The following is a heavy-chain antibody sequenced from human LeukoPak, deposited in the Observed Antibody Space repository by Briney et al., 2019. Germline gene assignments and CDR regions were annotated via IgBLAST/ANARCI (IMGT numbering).Heavy chain of an antibody. Sequence: SVKVSCKASGDTFSTYAFNWVRQAPGQGLEWTGGIVPISDTTNYAQTLHGRVTITADKSTNTVYMELSSLTSEDTGVYYCARGASVRVVPMSYYYAMDVWGEGTTVIVSS. V-gene: IGHV1-69*06. CDR2: IVPISDTT. J-gene: IGHJ6*04. D-gene: IGHD2-2*01. CDR1: GDTFSTYA. CDR3: ARGASVRVVPMSYYYAMDV.